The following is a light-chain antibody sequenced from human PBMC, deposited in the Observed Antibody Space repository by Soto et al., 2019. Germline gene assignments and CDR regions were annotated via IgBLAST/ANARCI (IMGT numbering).Light chain of an antibody. J-gene: IGKJ3*01. CDR3: QQSYSASFP. Sequence: DIQMTQSPYSLSAAVGDRVTIACRASQNINTYLNWYQQKTRKAPKPVMFVADSLQSEVRSRFLGCAFRTDLTLTITSLQPEDFATYYCQQSYSASFPFGPGSKVGIK. V-gene: IGKV1-39*01. CDR1: QNINTY. CDR2: VAD.